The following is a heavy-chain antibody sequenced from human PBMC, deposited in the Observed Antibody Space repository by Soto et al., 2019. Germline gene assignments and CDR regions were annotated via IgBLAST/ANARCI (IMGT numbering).Heavy chain of an antibody. D-gene: IGHD6-19*01. V-gene: IGHV4-39*01. Sequence: SETLSLTCTVFCGSISSSSYYWGRIRQPPGKGLEWIGSIYYSGSTYYNPSLKSRVTISVDTSKNQFSLKLSSVTAADTAVYYCSRISSGWFRYWYFDLWGRGTLVTVS. J-gene: IGHJ2*01. CDR1: CGSISSSSYY. CDR2: IYYSGST. CDR3: SRISSGWFRYWYFDL.